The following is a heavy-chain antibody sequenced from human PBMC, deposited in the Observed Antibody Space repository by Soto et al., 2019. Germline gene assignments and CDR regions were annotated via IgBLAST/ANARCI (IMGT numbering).Heavy chain of an antibody. D-gene: IGHD3-3*01. Sequence: PGGSLRLSCAASGFTVSSNYMSWVRQAPGKGLEWVSVIYSGGSTYYADSVKGRFTISRDNSKNTLYLQMNSLRAEDTAVYYCARGLGIFGVVIPYTLGYWGQGTLVTVSS. J-gene: IGHJ4*02. CDR1: GFTVSSNY. CDR3: ARGLGIFGVVIPYTLGY. CDR2: IYSGGST. V-gene: IGHV3-53*01.